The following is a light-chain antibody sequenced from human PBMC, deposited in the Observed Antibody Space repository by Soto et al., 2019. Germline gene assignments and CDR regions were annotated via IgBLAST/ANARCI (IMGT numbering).Light chain of an antibody. J-gene: IGLJ3*02. CDR1: SSNVGSHY. CDR2: NNG. V-gene: IGLV1-47*01. CDR3: AAWDDCLGGRL. Sequence: QSVLTQPPSVSATPGQRVTISCSGTSSNVGSHYVYWYQQLSGTAPKLLIYNNGQRPSGVPDRFSDSKSGTSASLAISGLRSEDEADYYCAAWDDCLGGRLFGGGTHLTV.